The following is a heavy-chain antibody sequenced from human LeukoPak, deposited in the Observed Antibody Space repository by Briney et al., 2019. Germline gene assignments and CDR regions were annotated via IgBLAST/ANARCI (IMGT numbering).Heavy chain of an antibody. J-gene: IGHJ5*02. V-gene: IGHV1-2*02. Sequence: GASVTVSCTASGYTFTGYYMHWVRQAPGQGLEWMGWINPNSGGTNYAQKFQGRVTMTKDTSISTAYMELSRLRSDDTAVYYCARSRYYYDSSGYYNWFDPWGQGTLVTVSS. D-gene: IGHD3-22*01. CDR3: ARSRYYYDSSGYYNWFDP. CDR2: INPNSGGT. CDR1: GYTFTGYY.